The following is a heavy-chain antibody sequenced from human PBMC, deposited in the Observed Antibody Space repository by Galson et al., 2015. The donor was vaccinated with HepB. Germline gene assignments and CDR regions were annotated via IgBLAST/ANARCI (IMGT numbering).Heavy chain of an antibody. CDR2: INPNSGGT. J-gene: IGHJ2*01. CDR3: AREPYSSGWYWYFDL. V-gene: IGHV1-2*02. D-gene: IGHD6-19*01. CDR1: GYTFTGYY. Sequence: VKVSCKASGYTFTGYYMHWVRQAPGQGLEWMGWINPNSGGTNYAQKFQGRVTMTRDTSISTAYMELSRLRSDDTAVYYCAREPYSSGWYWYFDLWGRGTLVTVSS.